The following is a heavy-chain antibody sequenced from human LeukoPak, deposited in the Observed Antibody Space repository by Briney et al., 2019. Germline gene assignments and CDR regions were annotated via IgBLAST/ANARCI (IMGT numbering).Heavy chain of an antibody. V-gene: IGHV1-18*01. Sequence: GASVKVSCKASGYTFTSYGISWVRQAPGQGLEWMGWISAYNGNTNYAQKLQGRVTMTTDTSTSTAYMELRSLRSDDTAVYYCARSPPGPDQMAFDIWGQGTMVTVSS. CDR1: GYTFTSYG. J-gene: IGHJ3*02. CDR3: ARSPPGPDQMAFDI. CDR2: ISAYNGNT.